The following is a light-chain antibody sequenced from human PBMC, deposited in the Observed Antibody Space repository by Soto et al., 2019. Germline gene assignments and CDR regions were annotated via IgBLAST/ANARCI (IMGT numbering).Light chain of an antibody. CDR3: QQYNSYPST. J-gene: IGKJ2*01. V-gene: IGKV1-5*03. CDR1: QSISSW. CDR2: KAS. Sequence: DIQMTQSPSTLSASVGDRVTITCRASQSISSWLAWYQQKPGKAPKLLIYKASSLESGVPSRFRGSGSGTECTLTISSLQPDDFATYYCQQYNSYPSTFGQGTKLEIK.